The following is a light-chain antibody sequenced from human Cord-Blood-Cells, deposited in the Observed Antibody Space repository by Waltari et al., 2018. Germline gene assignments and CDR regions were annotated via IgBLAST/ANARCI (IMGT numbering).Light chain of an antibody. CDR2: RNN. CDR1: SSNIGSNY. V-gene: IGLV1-47*01. J-gene: IGLJ3*02. Sequence: QSVLTQPPSASGTPGQRVTISCSGSSSNIGSNYVYWYQQLPGTAPKLLIYRNNQRPSGVPDRFSGSKSGTSACRAISGLRSEDEADDYCEAWDDSLRGWVCGGGTKLTVL. CDR3: EAWDDSLRGWV.